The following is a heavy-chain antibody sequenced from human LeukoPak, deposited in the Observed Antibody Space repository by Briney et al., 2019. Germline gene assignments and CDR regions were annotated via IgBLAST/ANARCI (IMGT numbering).Heavy chain of an antibody. Sequence: PGGSLRLSCAASGFTFSGYAMSWFRQAPGKGLQWVSTISRSGDNTYYADSVKGRFTISRDNSKNTLYVQMNSLRAEDTAIYYCGKAGANWFDPWGQGTLVTVSS. CDR1: GFTFSGYA. D-gene: IGHD3-10*01. CDR3: GKAGANWFDP. V-gene: IGHV3-23*01. J-gene: IGHJ5*02. CDR2: ISRSGDNT.